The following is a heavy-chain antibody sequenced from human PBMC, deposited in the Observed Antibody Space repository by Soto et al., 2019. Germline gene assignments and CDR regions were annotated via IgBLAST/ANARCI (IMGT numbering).Heavy chain of an antibody. CDR3: TTTRPGTNVFDN. D-gene: IGHD6-13*01. CDR2: IRSKSDGVTT. V-gene: IGHV3-15*01. Sequence: GSLRLSSGGSGITFSTAWMTWVRQAPGKGLEDIGRIRSKSDGVTTEYTAPVEGRFTISRDDSKNTMYLPMSGLKTEDTAVYYCTTTRPGTNVFDNWGQGTLVTVSS. CDR1: GITFSTAW. J-gene: IGHJ3*02.